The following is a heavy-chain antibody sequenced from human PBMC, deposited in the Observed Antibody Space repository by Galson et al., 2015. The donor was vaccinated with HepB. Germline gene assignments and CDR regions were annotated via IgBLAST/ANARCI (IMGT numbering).Heavy chain of an antibody. CDR1: GFTFSNYA. D-gene: IGHD3-22*01. V-gene: IGHV3-23*01. J-gene: IGHJ5*02. CDR2: VSGSGGKT. Sequence: SLRLSCAASGFTFSNYATNWVRQAPEKGLEWVSSVSGSGGKTYNADSVKGRSIISRDNSKNTLYLQMNSLRAEDTAVYYCAKDLAPYYSDSSERWFDPWGQGTLVTVSS. CDR3: AKDLAPYYSDSSERWFDP.